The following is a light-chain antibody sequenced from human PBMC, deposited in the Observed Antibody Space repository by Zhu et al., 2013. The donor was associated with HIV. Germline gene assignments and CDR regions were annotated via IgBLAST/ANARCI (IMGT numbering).Light chain of an antibody. J-gene: IGLJ3*02. Sequence: QSALTQPASVSGSPGQSITISCTGTSSDVGGYNYVSWYQQHPGKAPKLMISDVSSRPSGVSDRFSGSKSGNTASLTISGLQAEDEADYYCSSYTTGNTLVFGGGTSLTVL. CDR1: SSDVGGYNY. CDR3: SSYTTGNTLV. CDR2: DVS. V-gene: IGLV2-14*01.